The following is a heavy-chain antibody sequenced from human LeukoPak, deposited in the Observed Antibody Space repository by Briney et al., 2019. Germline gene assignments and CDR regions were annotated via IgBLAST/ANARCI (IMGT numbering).Heavy chain of an antibody. CDR3: AREVRAARSYFDY. CDR1: GGSISSSSYY. D-gene: IGHD6-6*01. J-gene: IGHJ4*02. CDR2: IYYSGST. V-gene: IGHV4-39*07. Sequence: SETLSLTCTVSGGSISSSSYYWGWIRQPPGKGLEWIGSIYYSGSTYYNPSLKSRVTISEDTSKNQFSLKLSSVTAADTAVYYCAREVRAARSYFDYWGQGTLVTVSS.